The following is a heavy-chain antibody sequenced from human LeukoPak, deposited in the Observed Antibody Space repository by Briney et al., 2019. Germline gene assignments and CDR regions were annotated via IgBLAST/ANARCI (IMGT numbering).Heavy chain of an antibody. Sequence: GGSLRLSCVASGFSFGSYGMSWVRQAPGKGLEWVAYMSGGGGSTYHAESMRGRFTISRDNAQNTVYLQMSGLRVDDTAVYYCAKRLSTGHASFDHWGQGTLVTVSS. J-gene: IGHJ4*02. CDR3: AKRLSTGHASFDH. V-gene: IGHV3-23*01. D-gene: IGHD1-14*01. CDR1: GFSFGSYG. CDR2: MSGGGGST.